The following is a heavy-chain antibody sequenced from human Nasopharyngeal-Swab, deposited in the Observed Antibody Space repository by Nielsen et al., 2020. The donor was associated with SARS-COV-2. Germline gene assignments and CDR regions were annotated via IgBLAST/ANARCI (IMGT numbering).Heavy chain of an antibody. CDR3: ARVRAWELRYYYYGMDV. V-gene: IGHV4-34*01. CDR1: GGSFSGYY. Sequence: GSLRLSCAVYGGSFSGYYWSWIRQPPGKGLGWIGEINHSGSTNYNPSLKSRVTISVDTSKNQFSLKLSSVTAADTAVYYCARVRAWELRYYYYGMDVWGQGTTVTVSS. CDR2: INHSGST. J-gene: IGHJ6*02. D-gene: IGHD1-26*01.